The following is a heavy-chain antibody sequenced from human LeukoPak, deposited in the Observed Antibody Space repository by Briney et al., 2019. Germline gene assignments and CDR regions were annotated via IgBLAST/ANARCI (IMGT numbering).Heavy chain of an antibody. CDR3: ARDDSSSDFDY. D-gene: IGHD6-13*01. V-gene: IGHV3-48*03. J-gene: IGHJ4*02. CDR2: ISSSGSTI. CDR1: GFTFSSYE. Sequence: HTGGSLRLSGAASGFTFSSYEMNWVRQAPGKGLEWVSYISSSGSTIYYADSVKGRFTISRDNAKNSLYLQMNSLRAEDTAVYYCARDDSSSDFDYWGQGTLVTVSS.